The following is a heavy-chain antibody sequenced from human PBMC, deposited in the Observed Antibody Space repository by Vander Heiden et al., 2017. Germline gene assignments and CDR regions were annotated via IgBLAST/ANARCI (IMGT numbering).Heavy chain of an antibody. CDR1: GFTFDDYA. V-gene: IGHV3-9*01. Sequence: EVQLVESGGGLVQPGRSLRLSCAASGFTFDDYAMHWVRQAPGKGLEWVSGISWNSGSIGYADSVKGRFTISRDNAKSSLYLQMNSLRAEDTALYYCAKDTEGAAAGTDSWGQGTLVTVSS. D-gene: IGHD6-13*01. J-gene: IGHJ4*02. CDR2: ISWNSGSI. CDR3: AKDTEGAAAGTDS.